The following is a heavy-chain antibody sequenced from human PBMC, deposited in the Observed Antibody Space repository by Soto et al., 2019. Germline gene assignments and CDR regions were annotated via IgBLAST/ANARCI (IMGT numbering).Heavy chain of an antibody. CDR1: GFTFSDAA. J-gene: IGHJ4*02. V-gene: IGHV3-73*01. CDR3: TRHSVDY. Sequence: EVQLVESGGGLVQPGGSLTLSCAASGFTFSDAAIHWVRQASGKGLEWVGRIRSKACSSATAYAASVKGRFTISRDDSTNTAYLQMNSLKTEDTAVYYCTRHSVDYWGQGTLVTVSS. CDR2: IRSKACSSAT.